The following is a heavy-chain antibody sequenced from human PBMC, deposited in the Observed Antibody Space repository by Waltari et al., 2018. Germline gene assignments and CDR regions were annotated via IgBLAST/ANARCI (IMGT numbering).Heavy chain of an antibody. V-gene: IGHV3-33*01. CDR3: ARGPSSGRSGWYFDL. J-gene: IGHJ2*01. CDR1: GFTFRNYG. CDR2: KGYDGSKK. Sequence: QVQLVESGGGVVQPGRSLRLSCAASGFTFRNYGMHWVRQAPGKGLEWVAVKGYDGSKKYYVDFVKGRFTISRDNSKNTLYLQMNSLRAEDTAVYYCARGPSSGRSGWYFDLWGRGTLVTVSS. D-gene: IGHD3-22*01.